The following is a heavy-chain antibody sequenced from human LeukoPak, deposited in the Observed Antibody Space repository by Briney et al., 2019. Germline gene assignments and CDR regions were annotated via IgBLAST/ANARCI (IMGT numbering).Heavy chain of an antibody. D-gene: IGHD3-22*01. Sequence: GGSPRLSCAASGFTFSNAWMNWVRQAPGKGLEWVGRIKSKTDGGTTDYAAPVKGRFTISRDDSKNTLYLQMNSLKTEDTAVYYCTTDLREYYYDSSGYHAFDIWGQGTMVTVSS. V-gene: IGHV3-15*07. CDR1: GFTFSNAW. J-gene: IGHJ3*02. CDR3: TTDLREYYYDSSGYHAFDI. CDR2: IKSKTDGGTT.